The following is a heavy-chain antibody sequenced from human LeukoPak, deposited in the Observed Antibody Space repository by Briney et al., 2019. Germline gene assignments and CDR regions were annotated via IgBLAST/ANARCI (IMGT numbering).Heavy chain of an antibody. CDR1: GYTITSYA. J-gene: IGHJ4*02. V-gene: IGHV7-4-1*02. D-gene: IGHD3-22*01. CDR2: INTNTGSP. CDR3: ARGAVSRMIVDHPFDY. Sequence: ASVKVSCKPSGYTITSYAVNWVRQAPGQGLEWMGWINTNTGSPTYAQGFTGRFVFSLDTSVSTAYLQISSLKAEDTAVYYCARGAVSRMIVDHPFDYWGQGTLVTVSS.